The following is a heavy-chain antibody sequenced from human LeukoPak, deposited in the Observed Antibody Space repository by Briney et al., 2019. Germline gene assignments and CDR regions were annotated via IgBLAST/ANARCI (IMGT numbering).Heavy chain of an antibody. V-gene: IGHV4-30-2*01. CDR3: ARGAHYNILTAYFDY. CDR2: IYHSGST. D-gene: IGHD3-9*01. Sequence: SETLSLTCAVSGGSSNRGGYSWGWIRQPPGKGLEWIGYIYHSGSTYYNPSLESRVTISLDRSKNQFSLKLTSVTAADTAVYYCARGAHYNILTAYFDYWGQGTLVTVSS. CDR1: GGSSNRGGYS. J-gene: IGHJ4*02.